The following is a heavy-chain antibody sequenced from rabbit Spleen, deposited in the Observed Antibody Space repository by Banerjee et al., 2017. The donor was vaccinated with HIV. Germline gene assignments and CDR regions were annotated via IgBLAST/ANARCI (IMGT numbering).Heavy chain of an antibody. V-gene: IGHV1S45*01. CDR2: INAATGKP. D-gene: IGHD4-2*01. CDR3: ARDAGTYDYIDGYFNL. CDR1: GFDFSSYG. Sequence: QEQLVESGGGLVQPGGSLQLSCKASGFDFSSYGVSWVRQGPGKGLEWIACINAATGKPVYATWAKGRFTISRTSSTTVTLQMTGLTVADTATYFCARDAGTYDYIDGYFNLWGQGTLVTVS. J-gene: IGHJ4*01.